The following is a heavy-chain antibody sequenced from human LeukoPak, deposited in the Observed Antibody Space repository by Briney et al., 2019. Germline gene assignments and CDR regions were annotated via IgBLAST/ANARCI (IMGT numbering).Heavy chain of an antibody. Sequence: GGSLRLSCAASGFTFDDYAMHWVRQAPGKGLEWVSLISGDGGGTYYADSVKGRFTISRDNSKNSLYLQMNSLRTEDTALYYCAKVYGDSWYGNFDYWGQGTLVTVSS. J-gene: IGHJ4*02. CDR2: ISGDGGGT. V-gene: IGHV3-43*02. CDR3: AKVYGDSWYGNFDY. CDR1: GFTFDDYA. D-gene: IGHD6-13*01.